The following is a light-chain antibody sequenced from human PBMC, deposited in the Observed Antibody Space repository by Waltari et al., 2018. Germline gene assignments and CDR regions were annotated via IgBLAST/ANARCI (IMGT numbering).Light chain of an antibody. CDR2: GAS. CDR1: QSIETN. J-gene: IGKJ1*01. Sequence: VMTQSPATLSLFPGERAVLSCWASQSIETNLAWFQQKPGQAPRLLISGASTRATNVPTRFSDSGSGTAFTLTISSLQSEDFAVYYCQQYNNWPPWTFGPGTKVEIK. CDR3: QQYNNWPPWT. V-gene: IGKV3-15*01.